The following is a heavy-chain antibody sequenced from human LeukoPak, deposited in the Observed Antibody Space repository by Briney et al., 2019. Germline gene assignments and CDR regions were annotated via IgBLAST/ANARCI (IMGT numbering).Heavy chain of an antibody. CDR2: IRYDGSNK. CDR1: GFTFSSYG. D-gene: IGHD1-7*01. V-gene: IGHV3-30*02. J-gene: IGHJ4*02. CDR3: AKAGTGTTGRGVYYFDY. Sequence: HSGGSLRLSCAASGFTFSSYGMHWVRQAPGKGLELVAFIRYDGSNKYYADSVKGRFTISRDNSKNTLYLQMNSLRAEDTAVYYCAKAGTGTTGRGVYYFDYWGQGTLVTVSS.